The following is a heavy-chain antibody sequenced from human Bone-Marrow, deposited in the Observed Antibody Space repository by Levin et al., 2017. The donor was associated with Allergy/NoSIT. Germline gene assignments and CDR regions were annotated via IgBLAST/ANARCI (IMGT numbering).Heavy chain of an antibody. CDR3: TRDTVAPGGS. CDR2: VSRGGIKT. J-gene: IGHJ5*02. V-gene: IGHV3-11*01. D-gene: IGHD4-23*01. Sequence: PGGSLRLSCAASGFTFSDYYMTWTRQAPGKGLEWVSSVSRGGIKTFYADSVRGRFSISRDDARNSLYLQMNSLRAEDTAIYYCTRDTVAPGGSWGQGTLVTVSS. CDR1: GFTFSDYY.